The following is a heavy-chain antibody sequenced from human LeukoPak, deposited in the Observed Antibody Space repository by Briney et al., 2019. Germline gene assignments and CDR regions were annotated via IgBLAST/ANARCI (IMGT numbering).Heavy chain of an antibody. D-gene: IGHD3-10*01. J-gene: IGHJ4*02. CDR3: ARGRITMVRGVIIPPDY. CDR1: GYTFTGYY. V-gene: IGHV1-2*02. CDR2: INPNSGGT. Sequence: ASVKVSCKASGYTFTGYYMHRVRQAPGQGLEWMGWINPNSGGTNYAQKFQGRVTVTRDTSISTAYMELSRLRSDDTAVYYCARGRITMVRGVIIPPDYWGQGTLVTVSS.